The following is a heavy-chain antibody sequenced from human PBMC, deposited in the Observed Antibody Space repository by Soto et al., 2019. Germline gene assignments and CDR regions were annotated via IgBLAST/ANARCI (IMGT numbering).Heavy chain of an antibody. Sequence: GESLKISCKGSGYSFSKYWIGWVRQMPGKGLEWMGIIYPGDSDTRYSPSFQGQVTISADKSISTAYLRWSSLKASDTAMYYCARNSAGPGIAAAGPYYYYGMDVWGQGTTVTVSS. CDR2: IYPGDSDT. D-gene: IGHD6-13*01. J-gene: IGHJ6*02. V-gene: IGHV5-51*01. CDR1: GYSFSKYW. CDR3: ARNSAGPGIAAAGPYYYYGMDV.